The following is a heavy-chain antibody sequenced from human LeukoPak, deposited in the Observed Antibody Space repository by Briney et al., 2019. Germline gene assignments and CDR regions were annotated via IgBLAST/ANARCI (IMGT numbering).Heavy chain of an antibody. J-gene: IGHJ4*02. CDR1: GGSFSGYY. D-gene: IGHD5-24*01. Sequence: SETLSLTCAVYGGSFSGYYWSWIRQPPGKGLEWIGEINHSGSTNYNPSLKSRVTISVDTSKNQFSLKLSSVTAADTAVYYCARDRVGMATIGFDYWGQGTLVTVSS. V-gene: IGHV4-34*01. CDR2: INHSGST. CDR3: ARDRVGMATIGFDY.